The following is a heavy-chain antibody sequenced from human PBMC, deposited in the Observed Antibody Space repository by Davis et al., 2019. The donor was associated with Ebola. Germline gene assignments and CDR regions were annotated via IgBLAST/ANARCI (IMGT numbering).Heavy chain of an antibody. CDR1: GFTFSSHS. V-gene: IGHV3-21*01. J-gene: IGHJ4*02. CDR3: ARTFSAALRFPPDYFDY. CDR2: ISSSGYI. Sequence: PGGSLRLSCAASGFTFSSHSMNWVRQAPGKGLEWVSSISSSGYIYYADSVKGRFTLSRDDAKNSLFLQMNSLRGEDTAVYYCARTFSAALRFPPDYFDYWGQGTLVTVSS. D-gene: IGHD3-3*01.